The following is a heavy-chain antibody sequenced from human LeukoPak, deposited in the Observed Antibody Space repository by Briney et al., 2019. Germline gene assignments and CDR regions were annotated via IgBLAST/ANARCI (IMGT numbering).Heavy chain of an antibody. CDR3: VRDGEYSHGIDFDY. Sequence: GGSLRLSCAASGFTLNNSWMHWVRQAPGKGLVWVSRTNGDGSVTSYADSVKGRFTISRDSATNTLYLQMNSLRAEDTAIYYCVRDGEYSHGIDFDYWGQGTLVTVSP. CDR2: TNGDGSVT. CDR1: GFTLNNSW. D-gene: IGHD5-18*01. J-gene: IGHJ4*02. V-gene: IGHV3-74*01.